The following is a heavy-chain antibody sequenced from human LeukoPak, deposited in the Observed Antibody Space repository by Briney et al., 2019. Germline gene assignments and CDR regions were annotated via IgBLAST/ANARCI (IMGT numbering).Heavy chain of an antibody. CDR1: GFTFSSYW. CDR2: ISSGGSST. Sequence: GGSLRLSCAASGFTFSSYWMHWVRQAPGKGLVWVSRISSGGSSTSYVDSVKGRFTIPRDNAKTSLYLQMSSLRAEDTAVYYCARPTVTTGIDAFDIWGQGTMVTVSS. J-gene: IGHJ3*02. D-gene: IGHD4-17*01. CDR3: ARPTVTTGIDAFDI. V-gene: IGHV3-74*01.